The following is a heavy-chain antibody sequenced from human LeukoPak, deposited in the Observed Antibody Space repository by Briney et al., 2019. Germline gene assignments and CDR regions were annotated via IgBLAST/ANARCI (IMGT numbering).Heavy chain of an antibody. J-gene: IGHJ6*02. CDR3: AREAVMPVAPVKIGTSDRPLYEYYGLDV. Sequence: PGGSLRLSCAASGFIFSDYSLNLVRQAPGKGLEGVSSISSSRSYTISADSVKWRFTISRDNAKNSLYLQMNSLRADATAVYYCAREAVMPVAPVKIGTSDRPLYEYYGLDVWGQGTTVTVS. V-gene: IGHV3-21*04. CDR1: GFIFSDYS. CDR2: ISSSRSYT. D-gene: IGHD1/OR15-1a*01.